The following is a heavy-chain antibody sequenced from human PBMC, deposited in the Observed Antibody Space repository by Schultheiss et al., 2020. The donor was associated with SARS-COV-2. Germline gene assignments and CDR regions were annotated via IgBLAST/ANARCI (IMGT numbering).Heavy chain of an antibody. V-gene: IGHV5-51*01. D-gene: IGHD4-17*01. CDR1: GYSFTSYW. J-gene: IGHJ4*02. CDR3: ARRGYGDYGIDY. Sequence: GGSLRLSCKGSGYSFTSYWIGWVRQMPGKGLEWMGIVYPGDSETRYSPSFEGQVTISVDKSITTAYLQWASLKASDTAMYYCARRGYGDYGIDYWGQGTLVTVSS. CDR2: VYPGDSET.